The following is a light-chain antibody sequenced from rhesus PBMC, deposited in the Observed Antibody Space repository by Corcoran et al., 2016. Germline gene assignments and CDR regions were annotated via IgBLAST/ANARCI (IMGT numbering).Light chain of an antibody. J-gene: IGKJ2*01. CDR3: QHYYSTPYS. CDR1: QGITND. CDR2: DAS. V-gene: IGKV1-33*02. Sequence: DIQMTQSPSSLSASVGDRVTITCRASQGITNDLAWYQQKPGETPKLLIYDASSLQSGIPSRFRGSGSGTDFTLTIRSLQSEDFATYYCQHYYSTPYSFGQGTKVEIK.